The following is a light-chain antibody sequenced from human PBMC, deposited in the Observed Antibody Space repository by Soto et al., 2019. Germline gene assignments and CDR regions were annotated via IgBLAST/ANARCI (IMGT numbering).Light chain of an antibody. CDR1: KGISSY. Sequence: IQLTQSPSSLSASVGDRVTITCRASKGISSYLAWYQQKPGKAPKLLIYAASTLQSGVPSRFSGIGSGTDFTLTISSLQPEDFATYYCQQLNSYPLFGGGTKVEIK. CDR2: AAS. V-gene: IGKV1-9*01. CDR3: QQLNSYPL. J-gene: IGKJ4*01.